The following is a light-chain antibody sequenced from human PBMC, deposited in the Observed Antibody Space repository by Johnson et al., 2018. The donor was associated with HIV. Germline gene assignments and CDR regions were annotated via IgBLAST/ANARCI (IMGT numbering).Light chain of an antibody. CDR2: ENN. CDR3: ATWDSSLSTYV. CDR1: SSNIGNNY. J-gene: IGLJ1*01. V-gene: IGLV1-51*02. Sequence: QSVLTQPPSVSAAPGQKVTISCSGSSSNIGNNYVSWYQQLPGTAPKLLIYENNKRPSGIPDRFSGSKSGTSATLGITGLQTGDEADYCCATWDSSLSTYVLGTGTKVTGL.